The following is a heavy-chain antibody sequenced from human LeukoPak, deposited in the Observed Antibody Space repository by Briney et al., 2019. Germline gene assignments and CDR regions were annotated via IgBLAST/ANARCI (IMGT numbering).Heavy chain of an antibody. J-gene: IGHJ6*03. V-gene: IGHV3-72*01. CDR3: ARLEWGPINYYYMDV. D-gene: IGHD1-26*01. CDR1: GFTFSDHY. CDR2: TRNKANSYTT. Sequence: PGGSLRLSCAASGFTFSDHYMDWVRQAPGRGQELVGRTRNKANSYTTDYAAYVKGRFTISRDDSKNSLYLQMNSLKTEDTAVYYCARLEWGPINYYYMDVWGKGTTVTVSS.